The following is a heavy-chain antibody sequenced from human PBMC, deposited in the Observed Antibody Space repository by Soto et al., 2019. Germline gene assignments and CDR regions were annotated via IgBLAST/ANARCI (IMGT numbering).Heavy chain of an antibody. Sequence: PGGSLRLSCEASGFTFSSYAMSWVRQAPGKGLEWVSALSATGLSTYYADSVRGRVTISGDNSANTLSLEMRSLTADDTALYYCARDKDTISWTAFDLWGNGTLVTVSS. J-gene: IGHJ4*01. V-gene: IGHV3-23*01. D-gene: IGHD3-3*02. CDR1: GFTFSSYA. CDR3: ARDKDTISWTAFDL. CDR2: LSATGLST.